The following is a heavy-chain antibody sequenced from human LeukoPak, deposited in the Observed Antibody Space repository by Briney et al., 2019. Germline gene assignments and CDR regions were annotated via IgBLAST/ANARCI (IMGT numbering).Heavy chain of an antibody. Sequence: GAALQISSTGSCYRFTIYSIGWARPTPPKGLGWMGIIYPGDSDTRYSPSFQGAATTSAHKSISTAYLEWSSRKASDTAMYYCARLEYSSSAYYWGQGTLVTVSS. CDR1: CYRFTIYS. CDR2: IYPGDSDT. V-gene: IGHV5-51*01. J-gene: IGHJ4*02. CDR3: ARLEYSSSAYY. D-gene: IGHD6-6*01.